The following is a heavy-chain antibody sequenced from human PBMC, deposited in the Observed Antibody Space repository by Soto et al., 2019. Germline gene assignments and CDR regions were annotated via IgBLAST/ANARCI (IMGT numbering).Heavy chain of an antibody. CDR1: GFTFSSYS. V-gene: IGHV3-48*04. Sequence: GGSLRLSCAASGFTFSSYSMNWVRQAPGKGLEWVSYISSSSSTIYYADSVKGRFTISRDNAKNSLYLQMNSLRAEDTAVYYCARMKYLYCSGGSCYSAYYYGMDVWGQGTTVTVSS. CDR3: ARMKYLYCSGGSCYSAYYYGMDV. CDR2: ISSSSSTI. D-gene: IGHD2-15*01. J-gene: IGHJ6*02.